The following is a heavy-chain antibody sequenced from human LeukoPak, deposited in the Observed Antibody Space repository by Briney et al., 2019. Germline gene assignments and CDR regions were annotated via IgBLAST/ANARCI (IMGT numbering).Heavy chain of an antibody. CDR2: VFYTGST. V-gene: IGHV4-59*08. J-gene: IGHJ3*02. Sequence: PSETLSLTCTVSGGSIGRHYWSWIRQPPGKGLEWIGYVFYTGSTNYNPSLKSRVTISVDTSKNQFSLKLSSVTAADTAVYYCATTMVRGAFDAFDIWGQGTMVTVSS. CDR3: ATTMVRGAFDAFDI. D-gene: IGHD3-10*01. CDR1: GGSIGRHY.